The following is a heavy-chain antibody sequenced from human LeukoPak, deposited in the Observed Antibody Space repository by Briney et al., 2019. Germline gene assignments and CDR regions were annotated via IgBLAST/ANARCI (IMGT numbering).Heavy chain of an antibody. J-gene: IGHJ4*02. Sequence: GGSLRLSCAASGFTFCSYWMSWVRQAPGKGLEWVANIKQDGSEKYYVDSVKGRFTISRDNAKNSLYLQMNSLRAEDTAVYYCARVDIVVVPAAGRSGDYWGQGTLVTVSS. D-gene: IGHD2-2*03. CDR3: ARVDIVVVPAAGRSGDY. CDR1: GFTFCSYW. CDR2: IKQDGSEK. V-gene: IGHV3-7*01.